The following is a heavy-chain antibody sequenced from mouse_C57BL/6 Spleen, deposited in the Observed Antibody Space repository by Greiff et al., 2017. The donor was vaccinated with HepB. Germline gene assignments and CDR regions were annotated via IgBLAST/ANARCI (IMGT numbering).Heavy chain of an antibody. V-gene: IGHV5-16*01. CDR1: GFTFSDYY. J-gene: IGHJ2*01. D-gene: IGHD2-3*01. CDR3: ARAKSYDGYCLDY. Sequence: EVQLVESEGGLVQPGSSMKLSCTASGFTFSDYYMAWVRQVPEKGLEWVANINYDGSSTYYLDSLKSRFIISRDNAKNILYLQMSSLKSEDTATYYCARAKSYDGYCLDYWGQGTTLTVSS. CDR2: INYDGSST.